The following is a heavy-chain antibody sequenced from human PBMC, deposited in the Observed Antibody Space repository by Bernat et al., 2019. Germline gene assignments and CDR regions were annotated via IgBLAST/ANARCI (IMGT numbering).Heavy chain of an antibody. CDR3: ARGPLGWPLAYYYGSGSYLFDP. CDR1: GFTFSDYY. V-gene: IGHV3-11*05. Sequence: QVQLVESGGGLVKPGGSLRLSCAASGFTFSDYYMSWIRQAPGKGLEWVSYISSSSSYTNYADSVKGRFTISRDNAKNSLYLQMNSLRAEDTAVYYCARGPLGWPLAYYYGSGSYLFDPWGQGTLVTVSS. D-gene: IGHD3-10*01. J-gene: IGHJ5*02. CDR2: ISSSSSYT.